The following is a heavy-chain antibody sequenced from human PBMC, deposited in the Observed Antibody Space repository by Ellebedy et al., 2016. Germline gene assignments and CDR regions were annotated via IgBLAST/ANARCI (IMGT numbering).Heavy chain of an antibody. CDR2: IYYSGST. D-gene: IGHD2-15*01. Sequence: SETLSLXCTVSGGSISSYYWSWIRQPPGKGLEWIGYIYYSGSTNYNPSLKSRVTISVDTSKNQFSLKLSSVTAADTAVYYCARHVGWELHYFDYWGQGTLVTVSS. CDR3: ARHVGWELHYFDY. CDR1: GGSISSYY. J-gene: IGHJ4*02. V-gene: IGHV4-59*08.